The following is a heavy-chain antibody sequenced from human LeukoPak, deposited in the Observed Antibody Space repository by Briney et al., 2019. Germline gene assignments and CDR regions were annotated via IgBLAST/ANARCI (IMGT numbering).Heavy chain of an antibody. J-gene: IGHJ4*02. CDR3: AKVSTVTTWDYFAY. CDR2: ISGSGGST. CDR1: GFTFSSYA. V-gene: IGHV3-23*01. D-gene: IGHD4-17*01. Sequence: GGSLRLSCVASGFTFSSYAMTWVRQAPGKGLEWVSAISGSGGSTYSADSVKGRFTISRDNSKNTLYLQMNSLRVEDTAVHYCAKVSTVTTWDYFAYWGQGTLVTVSS.